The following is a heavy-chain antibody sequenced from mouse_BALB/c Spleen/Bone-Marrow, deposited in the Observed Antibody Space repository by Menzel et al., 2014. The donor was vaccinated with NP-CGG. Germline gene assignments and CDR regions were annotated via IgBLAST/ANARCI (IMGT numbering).Heavy chain of an antibody. Sequence: QVQLQQSGAELVRPGTSVKVSCTASGYAFTNYLIEWVKQRPGQGLEWIGVINSGSGGTNYNEKFKGKATLTADKSSSTAYMQLSSLTSDDSAVYFCARWDYAMDYWSQRTSVTVSS. CDR2: INSGSGGT. V-gene: IGHV1-54*01. CDR3: ARWDYAMDY. J-gene: IGHJ4*01. CDR1: GYAFTNYL.